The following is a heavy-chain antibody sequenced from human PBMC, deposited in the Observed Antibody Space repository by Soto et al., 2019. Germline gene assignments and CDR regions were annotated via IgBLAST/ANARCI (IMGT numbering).Heavy chain of an antibody. CDR2: ISGSGGST. CDR1: GFTFSSYA. Sequence: GGSLRLSCAASGFTFSSYAMSWVRQAPGKGLEWVSAISGSGGSTYYADSVKGRFTISRDNSKNTLYLQMNSLRAEDTAVYCAAKDPRDYGDYYFDYWGQGTLVTVSS. CDR3: AKDPRDYGDYYFDY. D-gene: IGHD4-17*01. J-gene: IGHJ4*02. V-gene: IGHV3-23*01.